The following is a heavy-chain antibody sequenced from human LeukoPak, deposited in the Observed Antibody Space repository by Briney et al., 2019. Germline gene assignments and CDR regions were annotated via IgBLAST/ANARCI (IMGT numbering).Heavy chain of an antibody. CDR1: GFTFSSYG. D-gene: IGHD2-15*01. V-gene: IGHV3-30*02. CDR2: IRYDGSNK. Sequence: AGGSLRLSCAASGFTFSSYGMHWVRQAPGKGLEWVAFIRYDGSNKYYADSVKGRFTISRDNSKNTLYLQMNSLRAEDTAVYYCANGGSWKNAFDIWGQGTMATVSS. CDR3: ANGGSWKNAFDI. J-gene: IGHJ3*02.